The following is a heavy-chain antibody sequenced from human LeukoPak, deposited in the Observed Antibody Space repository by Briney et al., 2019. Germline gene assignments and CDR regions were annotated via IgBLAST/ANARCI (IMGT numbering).Heavy chain of an antibody. CDR3: ARVLGYCSGGSCYYYYYYYMDV. D-gene: IGHD2-15*01. CDR1: GFTFSSYW. Sequence: GGSLRLSCAASGFTFSSYWMSWVRQAPGKGLEWVAVISHDGSNKYYADSVKGRFTISRDNAKNSLYLQMNSLRAEDTAVYYCARVLGYCSGGSCYYYYYYYMDVWGQGTMVTVSS. CDR2: ISHDGSNK. V-gene: IGHV3-30*03. J-gene: IGHJ6*03.